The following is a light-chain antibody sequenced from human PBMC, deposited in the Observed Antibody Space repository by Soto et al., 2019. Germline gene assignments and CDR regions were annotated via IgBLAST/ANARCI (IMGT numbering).Light chain of an antibody. Sequence: DSVLTQSPGTLSLSPGERATLSCRASRSVTSYFAWYQQKPGQAPRLLIYDASTRATGIPDRFSGSGSGTDFTLTISRLEPEDFGVYYCQQYGPSPSTFGQGTNLEI. CDR2: DAS. V-gene: IGKV3-20*01. CDR1: RSVTSY. J-gene: IGKJ2*01. CDR3: QQYGPSPST.